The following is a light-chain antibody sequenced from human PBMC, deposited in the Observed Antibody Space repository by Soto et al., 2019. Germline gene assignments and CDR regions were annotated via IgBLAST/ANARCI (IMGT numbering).Light chain of an antibody. J-gene: IGKJ3*01. V-gene: IGKV1-5*03. CDR1: QSISSW. CDR3: QQYT. CDR2: KAS. Sequence: DIQMTQSPSTLSASVGDRVTITCRASQSISSWLAWYQQKPGKAPKLLIYKASSLESGVPSRFSGSGSGTEFTLTISSLQPDDFATYYCQQYTFGPGTKVDIK.